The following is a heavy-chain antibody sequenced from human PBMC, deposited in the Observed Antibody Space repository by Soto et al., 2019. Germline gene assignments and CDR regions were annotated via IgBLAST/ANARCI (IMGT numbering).Heavy chain of an antibody. D-gene: IGHD3-9*01. V-gene: IGHV4-30-4*01. CDR1: GGSISSGDYY. CDR2: IYYSGST. Sequence: QVQLQESGPGLVKPSQTLSLTCTVSGGSISSGDYYWSWIRQPPGKGLEWIGYIYYSGSTYYNPSLKSRVTISVDTSKNQFSLKLSSVTAADTAVYYCARGGSDILTGYPLYYFDYWGQGTLVTVSS. J-gene: IGHJ4*02. CDR3: ARGGSDILTGYPLYYFDY.